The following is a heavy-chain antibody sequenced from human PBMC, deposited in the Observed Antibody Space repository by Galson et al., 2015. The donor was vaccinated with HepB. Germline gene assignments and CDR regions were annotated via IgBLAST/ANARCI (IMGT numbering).Heavy chain of an antibody. V-gene: IGHV3-74*01. CDR2: INNDGSWT. D-gene: IGHD6-19*01. Sequence: SLRLSCAVSGLPFSDNWFHWLRQAPGKGLEWVSSINNDGSWTSYADSVRGRFITSRDDSRSTVYLEMTSVRPDDTATYFCARDSYSSADTWGQGTLVIVS. J-gene: IGHJ5*02. CDR3: ARDSYSSADT. CDR1: GLPFSDNW.